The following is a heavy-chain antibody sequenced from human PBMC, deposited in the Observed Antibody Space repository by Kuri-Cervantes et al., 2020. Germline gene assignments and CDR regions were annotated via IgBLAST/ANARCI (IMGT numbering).Heavy chain of an antibody. V-gene: IGHV3-23*01. D-gene: IGHD3-10*01. Sequence: GGSLRLSCAAPGFTFSSYAMSWVRQAPGKGLEWVSAISGSGGSTYYADSVKGRFTISRDNSKNTLYLQMNSLRAEDTAVYYCAKPRDYYGSGLDYWGQGTLVTVSS. CDR3: AKPRDYYGSGLDY. CDR2: ISGSGGST. CDR1: GFTFSSYA. J-gene: IGHJ4*02.